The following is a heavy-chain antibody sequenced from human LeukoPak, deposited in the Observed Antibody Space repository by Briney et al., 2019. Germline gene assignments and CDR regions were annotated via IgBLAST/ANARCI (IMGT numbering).Heavy chain of an antibody. CDR3: ARDRVGTYSSSWYDGMDA. J-gene: IGHJ6*02. V-gene: IGHV3-48*03. Sequence: GGSLRLSCAASGFTFSNNAMSWVRQAPGKGLEWVSYISSSGSTIYYADSVKGRFTISRDNAKNSLYLQMNSLRAEDTAVYYCARDRVGTYSSSWYDGMDAWGQGTTVTVSS. CDR1: GFTFSNNA. CDR2: ISSSGSTI. D-gene: IGHD6-13*01.